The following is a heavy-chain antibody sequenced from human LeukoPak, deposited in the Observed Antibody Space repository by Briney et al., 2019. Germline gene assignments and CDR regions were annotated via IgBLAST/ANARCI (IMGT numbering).Heavy chain of an antibody. V-gene: IGHV4-4*07. Sequence: PSGTLSLTCIVSGGSISSYFWTWIRQPAGKGLEWIGRMYPSGSTNYNPSLKSRVTMSLDTSRSQFSLELSSVTAADTAVYYCARDYSNGYGFDHWGQGTLVTVSS. CDR1: GGSISSYF. J-gene: IGHJ4*02. CDR2: MYPSGST. D-gene: IGHD5-18*01. CDR3: ARDYSNGYGFDH.